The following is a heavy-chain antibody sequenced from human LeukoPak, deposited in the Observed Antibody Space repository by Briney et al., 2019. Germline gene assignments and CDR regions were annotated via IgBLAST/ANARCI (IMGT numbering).Heavy chain of an antibody. V-gene: IGHV4-59*01. Sequence: SETLSLTCAVYGGSFSGYYWSWIRQPPGKGLEWIGYIYYSGSTNYNPSLKSRVTISVDTSKNQFSLKLSSVTAADTAVYYCARWSYYVFDYWGQGTLVTVSS. J-gene: IGHJ4*02. CDR3: ARWSYYVFDY. CDR1: GGSFSGYY. CDR2: IYYSGST. D-gene: IGHD1-26*01.